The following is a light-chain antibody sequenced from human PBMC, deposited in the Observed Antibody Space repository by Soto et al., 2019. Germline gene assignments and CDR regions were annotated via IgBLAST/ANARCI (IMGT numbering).Light chain of an antibody. CDR2: DVS. CDR3: SSYTGSTTAVV. Sequence: QSALTQSASVSGSPGQSITISCTGTSSDVGGYNYVSWYQQYPGKAPKLMIYDVSNRPSGVSNRFSGSKSGNTASLTISGLQAEDEADYYCSSYTGSTTAVVFGGGTKLTVL. J-gene: IGLJ2*01. V-gene: IGLV2-14*01. CDR1: SSDVGGYNY.